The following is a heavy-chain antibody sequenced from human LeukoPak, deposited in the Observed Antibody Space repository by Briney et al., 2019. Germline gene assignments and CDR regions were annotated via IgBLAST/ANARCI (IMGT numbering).Heavy chain of an antibody. D-gene: IGHD3-10*01. Sequence: SEALSLTCAVSGGSITSGAYAWSWIRQPPGKGLEWIGYIYRSGSTSYKPSLKSRLSITIDKSKNQFSLNLRSVTAADTAFYYCARGGGFYGSGTTHFDYWGQGTLATVSS. CDR2: IYRSGST. V-gene: IGHV4-30-2*01. CDR1: GGSITSGAYA. J-gene: IGHJ4*02. CDR3: ARGGGFYGSGTTHFDY.